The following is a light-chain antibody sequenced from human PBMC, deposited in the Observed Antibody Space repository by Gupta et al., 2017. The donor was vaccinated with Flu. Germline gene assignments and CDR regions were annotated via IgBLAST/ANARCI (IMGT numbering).Light chain of an antibody. CDR3: AAWDSSLNALL. Sequence: QSVLTQPLSVSAAPGPTVTVSFAGGRPNIGFHYVSWYQHLPGTVPKLLIYENSNRPSGIPDRFSGSKSGTSATLDITGLQTGDEADYYCAAWDSSLNALLFGTGTKLTVL. J-gene: IGLJ1*01. CDR2: ENS. V-gene: IGLV1-51*02. CDR1: RPNIGFHY.